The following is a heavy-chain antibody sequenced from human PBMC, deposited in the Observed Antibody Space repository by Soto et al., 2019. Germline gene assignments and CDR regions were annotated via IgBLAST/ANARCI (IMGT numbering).Heavy chain of an antibody. V-gene: IGHV3-74*03. Sequence: GGPLSLSCAASGFTFGDYWMHWVRQPPGKGPEWVSRMTGDGRTTQYADSVKGRFTASRDNAKSTLYLQMNSLRAEDTAVYYCATAEVDYWGPGTLVTVSS. CDR3: ATAEVDY. J-gene: IGHJ4*02. CDR1: GFTFGDYW. CDR2: MTGDGRTT.